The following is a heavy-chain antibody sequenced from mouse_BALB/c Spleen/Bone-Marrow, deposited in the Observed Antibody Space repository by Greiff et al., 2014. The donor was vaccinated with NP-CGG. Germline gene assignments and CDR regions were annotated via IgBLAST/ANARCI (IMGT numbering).Heavy chain of an antibody. Sequence: QVQLKESGPGLVAPSQSLSITCTVSGFSLTGYAVNWVRQPPGKGLEWLGMIWGDGSTDYNSALKSRLSISKDNSESQVFLKMNSLQTDDTARYYCARDGYDYAMDYWGQGTSVTVSS. CDR1: GFSLTGYA. J-gene: IGHJ4*01. D-gene: IGHD2-2*01. CDR3: ARDGYDYAMDY. V-gene: IGHV2-6-7*01. CDR2: IWGDGST.